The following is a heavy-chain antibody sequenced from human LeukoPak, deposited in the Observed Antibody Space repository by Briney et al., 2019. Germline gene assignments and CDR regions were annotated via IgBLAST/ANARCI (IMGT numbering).Heavy chain of an antibody. Sequence: SETLSLTCAVYGGSFSGYYWSWIRQPPGKGLEWIGEINHSGSTNYNPSLKSRVTISVDTSKNQFSLKLSSVTAADTAVYYCASSSGDYALDCWGQGTLVTVSS. J-gene: IGHJ4*02. CDR2: INHSGST. D-gene: IGHD4-17*01. CDR3: ASSSGDYALDC. CDR1: GGSFSGYY. V-gene: IGHV4-34*01.